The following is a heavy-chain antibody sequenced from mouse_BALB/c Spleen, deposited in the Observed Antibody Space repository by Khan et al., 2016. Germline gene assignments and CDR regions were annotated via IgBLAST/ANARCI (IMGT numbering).Heavy chain of an antibody. CDR1: GYTFTSYV. CDR3: ERGEYAKDE. V-gene: IGHV1S136*01. CDR2: INPYNDGT. J-gene: IGHJ4*01. Sequence: VQLQQSGPELVKPGASVKMSCKASGYTFTSYVMHWVKQKPGQGLEWIGYINPYNDGTKYNEKFKGKATLISDKSSSPAYMEFSSLTPEASAVFYGERGEYAKDEWGQGNSDTVS.